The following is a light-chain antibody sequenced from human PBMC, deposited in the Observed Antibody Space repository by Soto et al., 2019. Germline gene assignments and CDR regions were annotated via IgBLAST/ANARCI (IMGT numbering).Light chain of an antibody. Sequence: DIQMTQSPSSLSASVGDRVTITCRASQSINRYINWYQQKSGKAPKLLINAASSLQSGVPSRFSGSGSGTDFTLTISNLQPEDFATYYCQQSSSTPQTFGGGTKVDIK. V-gene: IGKV1-39*01. J-gene: IGKJ4*01. CDR3: QQSSSTPQT. CDR1: QSINRY. CDR2: AAS.